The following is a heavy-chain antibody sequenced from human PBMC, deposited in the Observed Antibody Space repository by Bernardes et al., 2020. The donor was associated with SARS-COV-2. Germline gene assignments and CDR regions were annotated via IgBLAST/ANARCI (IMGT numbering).Heavy chain of an antibody. CDR2: IYFTGNT. CDR1: GGSISSSTYY. J-gene: IGHJ4*02. D-gene: IGHD1-1*01. CDR3: ARGSTTGTTRLDY. Sequence: SETLSPTCTVSGGSISSSTYYWGWLRQPPGKGLEWIGSIYFTGNTYYSPSLRSRVTISLDTSKNQFSLKVSSVTAADTAVYYCARGSTTGTTRLDYWGQGTLVTVSS. V-gene: IGHV4-39*07.